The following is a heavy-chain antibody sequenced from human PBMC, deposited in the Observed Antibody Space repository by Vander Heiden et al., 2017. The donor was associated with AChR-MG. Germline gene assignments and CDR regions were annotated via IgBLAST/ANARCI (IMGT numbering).Heavy chain of an antibody. D-gene: IGHD3-9*01. CDR3: AKDSALYFDRKNKKGYFDY. CDR1: GFTFSSYA. J-gene: IGHJ4*02. Sequence: QVQLVESGGGVVQPGRSLRLSCAASGFTFSSYAMHWVRQAPGKGLEWVAVISYDGSNKYYADSVKGRFTISRDNSKNTLYLQMNSLRAEDTAVYYCAKDSALYFDRKNKKGYFDYWGQGTLVTVSS. V-gene: IGHV3-30*18. CDR2: ISYDGSNK.